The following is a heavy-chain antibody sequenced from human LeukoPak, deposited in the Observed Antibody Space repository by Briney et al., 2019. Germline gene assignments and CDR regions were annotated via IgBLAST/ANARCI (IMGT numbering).Heavy chain of an antibody. CDR2: IYHSGST. Sequence: PSETLSLTCTVSGGSISSGGYYWSWIRQPPGKGLEWIGYIYHSGSTYYNPSLKGRVTISVDRSKNQFSLKLSSVTAADTAVYYCAREFYYGSGSYYYYYYYMDVWGKGTTVTVSS. CDR3: AREFYYGSGSYYYYYYYMDV. CDR1: GGSISSGGYY. V-gene: IGHV4-30-2*01. D-gene: IGHD3-10*01. J-gene: IGHJ6*03.